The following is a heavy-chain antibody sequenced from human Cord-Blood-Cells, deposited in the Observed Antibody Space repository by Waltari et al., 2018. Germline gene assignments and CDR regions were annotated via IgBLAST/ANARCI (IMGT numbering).Heavy chain of an antibody. CDR2: ISYDGSNK. Sequence: QVQLVESGGGVVQPGRSLRLYCAASGFTFSSYAMHWVRQAPGKGLEWVAVISYDGSNKYYADSVKGRFTISRDNSKNTLYLQMNSLRAEDTAVYYCARDSRGDGYNYFDYWGQGTLVTVSS. CDR3: ARDSRGDGYNYFDY. D-gene: IGHD5-12*01. CDR1: GFTFSSYA. V-gene: IGHV3-30-3*01. J-gene: IGHJ4*02.